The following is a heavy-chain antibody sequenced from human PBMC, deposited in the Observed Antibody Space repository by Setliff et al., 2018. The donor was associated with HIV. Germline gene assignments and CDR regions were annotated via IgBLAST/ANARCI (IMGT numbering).Heavy chain of an antibody. CDR2: INQTGST. J-gene: IGHJ4*02. D-gene: IGHD6-19*01. V-gene: IGHV4-34*01. CDR3: TRGLYGGEVSAWFFDS. Sequence: SETLSLTCAVHDVSLIGYYWTWIRQPPGKGLEWIGEINQTGSTKYNPSLKSRVSISVDTSKNQFSLKLSSVTAADTAVYFCTRGLYGGEVSAWFFDSWSRGTPVTVSS. CDR1: DVSLIGYY.